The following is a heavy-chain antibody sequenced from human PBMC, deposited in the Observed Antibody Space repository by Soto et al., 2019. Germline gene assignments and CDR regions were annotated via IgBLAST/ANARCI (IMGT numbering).Heavy chain of an antibody. CDR2: IYWDDDK. V-gene: IGHV2-5*02. CDR1: GLSLSSTRMA. Sequence: QITLKESGPTLVKPTQTLTLTCTFSGLSLSSTRMAVGWIRQPPGKALEWLALIYWDDDKSYSPFLKSRLTITKDTSKNQVVLTMSNMDPVDTARYYCAHIVVAGLGYYFDYWGQGTLVTVSS. CDR3: AHIVVAGLGYYFDY. J-gene: IGHJ4*02. D-gene: IGHD6-19*01.